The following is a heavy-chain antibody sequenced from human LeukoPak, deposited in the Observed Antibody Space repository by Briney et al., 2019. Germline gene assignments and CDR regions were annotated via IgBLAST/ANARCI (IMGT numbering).Heavy chain of an antibody. CDR2: ISGSGGST. CDR3: AKGSHSGYGSPLDY. D-gene: IGHD5-12*01. CDR1: RFTFSSYS. V-gene: IGHV3-23*01. J-gene: IGHJ4*02. Sequence: GGSLRLSCAASRFTFSSYSMNWVRQAPGKGLEWVSAISGSGGSTYYADSVKGRFTISRDNSKNTLYLQMNSLRAGDTAVYYCAKGSHSGYGSPLDYWGQGTLVTVSS.